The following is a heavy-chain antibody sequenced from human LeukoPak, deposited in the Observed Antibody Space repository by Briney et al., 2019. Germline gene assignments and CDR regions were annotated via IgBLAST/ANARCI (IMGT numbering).Heavy chain of an antibody. Sequence: GGSLRLSCAASGFTFDDYGMSWVRQAPGKGLEWVAVISYDGSNKYYADSVKGRFTISRDNSKNTLYLEMNSLRTEDTAVYYCAKATGTLGNWGQGTLVTVSS. CDR3: AKATGTLGN. CDR2: ISYDGSNK. V-gene: IGHV3-30*18. D-gene: IGHD1-1*01. J-gene: IGHJ4*02. CDR1: GFTFDDYG.